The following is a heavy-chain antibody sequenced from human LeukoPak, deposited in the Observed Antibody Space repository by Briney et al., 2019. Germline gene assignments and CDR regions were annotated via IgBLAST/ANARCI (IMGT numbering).Heavy chain of an antibody. V-gene: IGHV4-39*07. D-gene: IGHD6-13*01. Sequence: TSETLSLTCTVSGGSISSSSYYWGWIRQPPGKGLEWIGSIYYSGSTYYNPSLKSRVTISVDTSKNQFSLKLSSVTAADTAVYYCARTTGSGAAGSHDYWGQGTLVTVSS. CDR3: ARTTGSGAAGSHDY. CDR1: GGSISSSSYY. J-gene: IGHJ4*02. CDR2: IYYSGST.